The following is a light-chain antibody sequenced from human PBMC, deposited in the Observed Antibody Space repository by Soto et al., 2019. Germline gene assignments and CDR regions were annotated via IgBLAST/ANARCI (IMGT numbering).Light chain of an antibody. CDR3: AAWDDILNGYV. Sequence: QSVLTQPPSASGTPGQRVTISCSGSSSNIESNTVTWYQQLPGTAPKFVIYSNYDRPSGVPDRFSGSTSGTSASLVIRGLQSEDEADYYCAAWDDILNGYVFGGGTKVTVL. CDR2: SNY. CDR1: SSNIESNT. V-gene: IGLV1-44*01. J-gene: IGLJ1*01.